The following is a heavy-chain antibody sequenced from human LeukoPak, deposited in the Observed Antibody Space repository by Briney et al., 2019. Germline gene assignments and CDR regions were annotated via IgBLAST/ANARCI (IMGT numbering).Heavy chain of an antibody. CDR2: TIPIFGTA. V-gene: IGHV1-69*13. Sequence: SVKICCKASGGTFLSYAICWVRQAPGQWLELMGGTIPIFGTANYAQKFQGRVTITADESTSTAYMELSSLRSEDTAVYYCAGAYCGGDCYNAFDIWGQGTMVTVSS. CDR1: GGTFLSYA. CDR3: AGAYCGGDCYNAFDI. J-gene: IGHJ3*02. D-gene: IGHD2-21*02.